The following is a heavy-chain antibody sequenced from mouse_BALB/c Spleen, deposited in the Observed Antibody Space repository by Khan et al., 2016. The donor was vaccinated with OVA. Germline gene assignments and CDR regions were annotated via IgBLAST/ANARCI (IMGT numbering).Heavy chain of an antibody. CDR2: IYPFNDDT. J-gene: IGHJ2*01. V-gene: IGHV1S136*01. Sequence: VQLQQSSPELVKPGASVKMSCKASGYTFTSYVMHWVQQKPGQGLEWVGYIYPFNDDTKYTEKFKGKATLTSDQSSSTAYMELSSLTSEDTAVYFCAKNDRSDVYFDYWGQGTTLTVSS. CDR1: GYTFTSYV. D-gene: IGHD2-14*01. CDR3: AKNDRSDVYFDY.